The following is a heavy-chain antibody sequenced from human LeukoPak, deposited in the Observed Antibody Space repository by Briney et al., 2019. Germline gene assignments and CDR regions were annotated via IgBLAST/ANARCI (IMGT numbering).Heavy chain of an antibody. V-gene: IGHV3-21*01. D-gene: IGHD4-17*01. CDR2: ISSSSSYI. CDR3: DSQNDYGDSGTPY. CDR1: GFTFSSYS. J-gene: IGHJ4*02. Sequence: GGSLRLSCAASGFTFSSYSMNWVRQAPGKGLEWVSSISSSSSYIYYADSVKGRFTISRDNAKNSLYLQMNSLRAEDTAVYYCDSQNDYGDSGTPYWGQVPQANVAS.